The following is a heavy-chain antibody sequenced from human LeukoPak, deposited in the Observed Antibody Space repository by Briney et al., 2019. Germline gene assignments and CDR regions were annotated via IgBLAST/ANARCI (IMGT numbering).Heavy chain of an antibody. J-gene: IGHJ4*02. CDR1: GGSISSYY. CDR2: VYTTGST. CDR3: ARQLAAAGTAGFDY. D-gene: IGHD6-13*01. Sequence: SETPSLTCTVSGGSISSYYWSWIRQPAGKGLEWIGRVYTTGSTNYNPSLKSRVTMSVDTSKNQFSLKLSSVTAADAAVYYCARQLAAAGTAGFDYWGQGTLVTVSS. V-gene: IGHV4-4*07.